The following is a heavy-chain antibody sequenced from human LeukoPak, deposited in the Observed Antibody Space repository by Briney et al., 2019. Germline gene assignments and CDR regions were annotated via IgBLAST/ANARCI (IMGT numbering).Heavy chain of an antibody. D-gene: IGHD5-12*01. J-gene: IGHJ6*02. CDR3: AREARLASAAGLDV. V-gene: IGHV4-4*07. CDR2: LYGSASI. Sequence: SETLSLTCTVSGGSISGYYWSWIRQPAGKGLEWIGRLYGSASIKYNPSLRSRLSLSGDTPKNQFSLKLSSVTAADTAVYYCAREARLASAAGLDVWGQGTMVSVS. CDR1: GGSISGYY.